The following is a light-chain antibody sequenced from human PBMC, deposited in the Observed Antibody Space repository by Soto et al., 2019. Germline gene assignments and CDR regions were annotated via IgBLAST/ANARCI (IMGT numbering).Light chain of an antibody. V-gene: IGKV3-20*01. CDR3: QQYSGSPFT. Sequence: EIVLTQSPGTLSLSPGEGATLSCRASQSVYVNLAWYQQKPGQSPRLLLYGASTRATAIPDRFSGSGSDTDFALTISRLEPEDFAVYYCQQYSGSPFTFGPGTKVNIK. CDR1: QSVYVN. J-gene: IGKJ3*01. CDR2: GAS.